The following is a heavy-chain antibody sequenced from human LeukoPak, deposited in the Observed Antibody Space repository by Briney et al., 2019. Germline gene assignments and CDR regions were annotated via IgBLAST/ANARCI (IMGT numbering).Heavy chain of an antibody. D-gene: IGHD3-22*01. CDR2: IYSDGRT. CDR3: ARGLFLSGYLDAFDI. J-gene: IGHJ3*02. V-gene: IGHV3-53*01. CDR1: GFTVSNKY. Sequence: GGSLRLSCAASGFTVSNKYMTWVRQAPGKGLEWVSLIYSDGRTYYADSVKGRCTISRDGPKNTLYLQMNSLRVEDTAVYYCARGLFLSGYLDAFDIWGQGTVVTVSS.